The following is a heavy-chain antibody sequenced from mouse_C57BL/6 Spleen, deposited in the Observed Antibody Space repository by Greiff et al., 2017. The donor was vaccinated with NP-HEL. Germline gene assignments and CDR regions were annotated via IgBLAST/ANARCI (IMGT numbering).Heavy chain of an antibody. V-gene: IGHV1-26*01. CDR3: ARDSSGHYYAMDY. D-gene: IGHD3-2*02. CDR2: INPNNGGT. J-gene: IGHJ4*01. CDR1: GYTFTDYY. Sequence: EVQLQQSGPELVKPGASVKISCKASGYTFTDYYMNWVKQSHGKSLEWIGDINPNNGGTSYNQKFKGKATLTVDKSSSTAYMELRSLTSEDSAVYYCARDSSGHYYAMDYWGQGTSVTVSS.